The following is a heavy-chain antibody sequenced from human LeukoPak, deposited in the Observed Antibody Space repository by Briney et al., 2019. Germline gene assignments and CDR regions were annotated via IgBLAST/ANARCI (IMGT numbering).Heavy chain of an antibody. D-gene: IGHD2-8*01. J-gene: IGHJ6*03. CDR1: GGTFSIYA. Sequence: SVKVSCKASGGTFSIYAISWVREAPGQGLEWMGGIIPIFGTANYAQKFQGRVTITADESTSTAYMELSSLRSEDTAVYYCADGVRATMDVWGKGTTVTVSS. CDR2: IIPIFGTA. CDR3: ADGVRATMDV. V-gene: IGHV1-69*13.